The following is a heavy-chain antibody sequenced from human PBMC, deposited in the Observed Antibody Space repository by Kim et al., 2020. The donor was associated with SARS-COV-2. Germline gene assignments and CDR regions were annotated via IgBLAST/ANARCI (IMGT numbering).Heavy chain of an antibody. J-gene: IGHJ4*02. D-gene: IGHD2-21*02. CDR2: ISGSGGST. V-gene: IGHV3-23*01. CDR3: AKVGGGAVVTPAAYY. Sequence: GGSLRLSCAASGFTFSSYAMSWVRQAPGKGLEWVSAISGSGGSTYYADSVKGRFTISRDNSKNTLYLQMNSLRAEDTAVYYCAKVGGGAVVTPAAYYWGQGTLVTVSS. CDR1: GFTFSSYA.